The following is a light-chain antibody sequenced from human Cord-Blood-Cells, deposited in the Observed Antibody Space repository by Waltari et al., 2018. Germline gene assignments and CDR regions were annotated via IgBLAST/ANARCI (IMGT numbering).Light chain of an antibody. CDR1: SSNIGSNT. V-gene: IGLV1-44*01. CDR2: SNN. Sequence: QSVLTQPPSASGTPGQRVTISCSGSSSNIGSNTVNWYQQLPATAPTLLIYSNNQRPSGVPDRFSGSKSGTSASLAISGLQSEDEADYYCAAWDDSLNGWVFGGGTKLTVL. J-gene: IGLJ3*02. CDR3: AAWDDSLNGWV.